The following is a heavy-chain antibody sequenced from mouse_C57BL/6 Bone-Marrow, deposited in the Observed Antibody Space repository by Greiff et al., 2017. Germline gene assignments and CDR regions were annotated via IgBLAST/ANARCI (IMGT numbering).Heavy chain of an antibody. J-gene: IGHJ3*01. CDR1: GFTFSSYG. D-gene: IGHD4-1*01. Sequence: EVHLVESGGDLVKPGGSLKLSCAASGFTFSSYGMSWVRQTPDKRLEWVATISSGGSYTYYPDSVKGRFTISSDNAKNTLYLQMSSLKSEDTAMYYCARLNWAWFAYWGQGTLVTVSA. CDR2: ISSGGSYT. V-gene: IGHV5-6*01. CDR3: ARLNWAWFAY.